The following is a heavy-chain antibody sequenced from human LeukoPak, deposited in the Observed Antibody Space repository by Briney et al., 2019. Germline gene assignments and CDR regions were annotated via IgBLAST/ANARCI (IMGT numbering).Heavy chain of an antibody. CDR1: GFTFSSYE. D-gene: IGHD6-19*01. CDR3: ARDGSGWPYYYYGMDV. J-gene: IGHJ6*02. V-gene: IGHV3-48*03. Sequence: GGSLRLSCAASGFTFSSYEMNWVRQAPGKGLEWVSYISSSGSTIYYADPAKGRFPISRDNAKNSLYLQMNSLRAEDTAVYYCARDGSGWPYYYYGMDVWGQGTTVTVSS. CDR2: ISSSGSTI.